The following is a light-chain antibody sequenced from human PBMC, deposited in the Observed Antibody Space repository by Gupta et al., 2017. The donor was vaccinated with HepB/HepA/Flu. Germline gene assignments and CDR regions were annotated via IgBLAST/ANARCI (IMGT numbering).Light chain of an antibody. CDR3: QQYISYLIT. J-gene: IGKJ4*01. V-gene: IGKV1-5*03. CDR2: KAS. Sequence: DIQMTQSPSTLSASVGDRVTITCRASQSISSWLAWYQQKPGKAPKLLIYKASSLESGVPSRFSGSGSGTEFTLTISSLQPDDFATYYCQQYISYLITFGGGTKVEIK. CDR1: QSISSW.